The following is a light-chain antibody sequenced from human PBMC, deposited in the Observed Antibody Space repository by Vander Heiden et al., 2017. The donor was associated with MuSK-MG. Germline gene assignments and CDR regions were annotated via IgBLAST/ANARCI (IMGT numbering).Light chain of an antibody. Sequence: QSALTQPASVSGSPGQSITISCTGTSSDVGSYNLVSWYQQHPGKAPKLMIYEVSKRPSGVSNRFSGSKSGNTASLTSSGLQAEDEADYYCCSDAGSSTWVFGGGTKLTVL. J-gene: IGLJ3*02. CDR3: CSDAGSSTWV. V-gene: IGLV2-23*02. CDR1: SSDVGSYNL. CDR2: EVS.